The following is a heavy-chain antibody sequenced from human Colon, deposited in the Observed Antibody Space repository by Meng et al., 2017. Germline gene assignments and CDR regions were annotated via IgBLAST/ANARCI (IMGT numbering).Heavy chain of an antibody. CDR1: GGSINSADYY. CDR2: IHSSGNT. J-gene: IGHJ4*02. V-gene: IGHV4-30-4*01. CDR3: ARNPVIPDARTFDF. D-gene: IGHD2-2*01. Sequence: QVQLQESGPGLVKHAQPLSLTCPSSGGSINSADYYWNWIRQSPGKGLEWLGYIHSSGNTNYTPSLKSRLTMSLDTSKNQFSLRLTSVTAADTAVYYCARNPVIPDARTFDFWGQGALVTVSS.